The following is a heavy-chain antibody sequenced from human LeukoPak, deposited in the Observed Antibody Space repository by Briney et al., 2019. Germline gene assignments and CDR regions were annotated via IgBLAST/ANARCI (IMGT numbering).Heavy chain of an antibody. CDR2: INPSGGST. CDR1: GYTFTSYY. CDR3: ARVSGSSWYYFDX. J-gene: IGHJ4*02. Sequence: ASVKVSCKAPGYTFTSYYMHWVRQAPGQGLEWMGIINPSGGSTSYAQKFQGRVTMTRDTSTSTVYMELSSLRSEDTAVYYCARVSGSSWYYFDXWGQGTLVTVS. V-gene: IGHV1-46*01. D-gene: IGHD6-13*01.